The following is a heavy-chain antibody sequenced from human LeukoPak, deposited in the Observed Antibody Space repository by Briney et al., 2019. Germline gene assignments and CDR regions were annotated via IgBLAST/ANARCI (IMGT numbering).Heavy chain of an antibody. D-gene: IGHD3-9*01. CDR3: ARRLGFDAFDI. CDR1: GYRFTSYW. J-gene: IGHJ3*02. CDR2: IYPGDSDT. Sequence: GESLKISCQGSGYRFTSYWIAWVRQMPGKGLESMGIIYPGDSDTRYSPSFQGQVTMSADKSVSTAYLQWSSLKASDTAMYYCARRLGFDAFDIWGQGTMVTVSS. V-gene: IGHV5-51*01.